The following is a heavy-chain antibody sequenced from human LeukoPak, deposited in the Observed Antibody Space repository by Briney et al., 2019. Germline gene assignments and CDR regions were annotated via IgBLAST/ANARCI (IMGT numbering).Heavy chain of an antibody. V-gene: IGHV3-30*18. CDR3: AKEYCTTTNCLGD. CDR2: ISHDGSEK. CDR1: GFTFSTYV. Sequence: GRSLRLSCAASGFTFSTYVLHWVRQAPGKGLEWVAVISHDGSEKYYADSVKGRFTISRDNSKNTLHLQMNSLRAEDTAVYYCAKEYCTTTNCLGDWGLGTLVTVSS. J-gene: IGHJ4*02. D-gene: IGHD2-2*01.